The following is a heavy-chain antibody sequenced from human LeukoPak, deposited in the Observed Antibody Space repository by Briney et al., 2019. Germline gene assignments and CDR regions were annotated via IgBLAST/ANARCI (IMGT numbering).Heavy chain of an antibody. CDR3: ARVLRGRQQLVMRNYFDY. CDR1: GFTFSNAW. D-gene: IGHD6-13*01. Sequence: GGSLGLSCSASGFTFSNAWMSWVRQAPGRGLEWVANIKQDGSEKYYVDSVKGRFTISRDNAKNSLYLQMNSLRAEDTAVYYCARVLRGRQQLVMRNYFDYWGQGTLVTVSS. V-gene: IGHV3-7*01. J-gene: IGHJ4*02. CDR2: IKQDGSEK.